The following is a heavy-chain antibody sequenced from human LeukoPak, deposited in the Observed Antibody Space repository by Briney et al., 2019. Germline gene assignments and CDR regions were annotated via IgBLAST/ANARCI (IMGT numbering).Heavy chain of an antibody. D-gene: IGHD2-15*01. CDR3: ARGLLVDY. V-gene: IGHV3-7*01. CDR1: GFTFDDYG. J-gene: IGHJ4*02. CDR2: IKQDGSEK. Sequence: PGGSLRLSCAASGFTFDDYGMSWVRQAPGKGLEWVANIKQDGSEKYYVDSVKGRFTISRDNAKNSLYLQMNSLRAEDTAVYYCARGLLVDYWGQGTLVTVSS.